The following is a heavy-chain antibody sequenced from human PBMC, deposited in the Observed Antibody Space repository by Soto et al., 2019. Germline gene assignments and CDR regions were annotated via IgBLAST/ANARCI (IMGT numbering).Heavy chain of an antibody. CDR3: AGLWERWFDA. CDR1: GFTFSDHY. Sequence: EVQLVESGGGLVQPGGSLRLSCAASGFTFSDHYMDWVRQAPGRGLEWVGRTKHKADSYTTEYAASVKGRFTISRDNSKSSLDLQMNSLKTEDTAVYYCAGLWERWFDAWGQGTLVTVSS. D-gene: IGHD1-26*01. V-gene: IGHV3-72*01. CDR2: TKHKADSYTT. J-gene: IGHJ5*02.